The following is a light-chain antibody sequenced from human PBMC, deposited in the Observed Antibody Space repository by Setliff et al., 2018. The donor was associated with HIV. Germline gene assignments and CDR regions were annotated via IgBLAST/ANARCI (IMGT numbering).Light chain of an antibody. CDR2: DVT. J-gene: IGLJ1*01. Sequence: ALAQPRSVSGSPGQSVAISCTGTSSDVGAYNYVSWYQQHPGKAPKLMIYDVTNRPSGVPDRFSGSKPGNTASLTISGLQADDEADYYCWSYAGSSWVFGTGTKVTVL. CDR3: WSYAGSSWV. V-gene: IGLV2-11*01. CDR1: SSDVGAYNY.